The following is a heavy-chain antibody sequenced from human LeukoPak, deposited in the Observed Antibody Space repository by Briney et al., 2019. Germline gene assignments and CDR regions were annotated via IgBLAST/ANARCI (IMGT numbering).Heavy chain of an antibody. CDR3: ARGHYYDSSGYYSLFGY. CDR2: INHSGST. Sequence: PSETLSLTCAVYGGSFSGYYWSWIRQPPGKGLEWIGEINHSGSTNYNPSLKSRVTISVDTSKNQFSLKLSSVTAADTAVYYCARGHYYDSSGYYSLFGYWGQGTLVTVSS. J-gene: IGHJ4*02. CDR1: GGSFSGYY. D-gene: IGHD3-22*01. V-gene: IGHV4-34*01.